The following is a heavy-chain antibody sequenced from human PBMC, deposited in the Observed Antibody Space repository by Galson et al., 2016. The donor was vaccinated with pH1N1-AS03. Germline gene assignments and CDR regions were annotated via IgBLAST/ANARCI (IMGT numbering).Heavy chain of an antibody. J-gene: IGHJ4*02. Sequence: SLRLSCAVSGFSISSCAMTWVRQAPGKGLEWVATINKSENARYYMGSVKGRCTISRDNVRNSLFLQMNSLRAEDTGVYFCARWRKNWALAIDYWGQLPPVTAAS. D-gene: IGHD7-27*01. CDR2: INKSENAR. CDR1: GFSISSCA. CDR3: ARWRKNWALAIDY. V-gene: IGHV3-7*03.